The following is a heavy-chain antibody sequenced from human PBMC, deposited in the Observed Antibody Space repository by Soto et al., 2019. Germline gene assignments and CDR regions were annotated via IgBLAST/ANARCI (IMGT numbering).Heavy chain of an antibody. CDR3: ERSGPIFGVPGNGMDV. CDR2: VGTAGDT. Sequence: PGGSLRLSCAASGFTFSRYDMHWVRQATGKGLEWVSAVGTAGDTYYPGSVKGRFTISRDNAKNSLYLQMNSLRAGDTAVYYCERSGPIFGVPGNGMDVWGQGTTVTVSS. J-gene: IGHJ6*02. CDR1: GFTFSRYD. V-gene: IGHV3-13*01. D-gene: IGHD3-3*01.